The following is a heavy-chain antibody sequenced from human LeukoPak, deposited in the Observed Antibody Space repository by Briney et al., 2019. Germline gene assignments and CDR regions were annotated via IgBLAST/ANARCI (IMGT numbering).Heavy chain of an antibody. CDR3: ARTGYSSGWQTPNWFDP. J-gene: IGHJ5*02. D-gene: IGHD6-19*01. CDR2: IIPILGIA. CDR1: GYTFTSYG. Sequence: ASVKVSCKASGYTFTSYGISWVRQAPGQGLEWMGRIIPILGIANYAQKFQGRVTITADKSTSTAYMELSSLRSEDTAVYYCARTGYSSGWQTPNWFDPWGQGTLVTVSS. V-gene: IGHV1-69*04.